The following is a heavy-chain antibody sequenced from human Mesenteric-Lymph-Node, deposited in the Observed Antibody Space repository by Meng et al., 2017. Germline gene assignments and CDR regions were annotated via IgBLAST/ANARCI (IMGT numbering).Heavy chain of an antibody. CDR1: GLSFSGYA. CDR3: ARDYKGYGGNSGGFDY. Sequence: GGSLRLSCAASGLSFSGYAMHWVRQAPGKGLEWVAVISYDGNNKYYADSVKDRFTISRDNFEKTVYLQMNSLRVEDTAVYYCARDYKGYGGNSGGFDYWGQGALVTVSS. CDR2: ISYDGNNK. D-gene: IGHD4-23*01. J-gene: IGHJ4*02. V-gene: IGHV3-30*01.